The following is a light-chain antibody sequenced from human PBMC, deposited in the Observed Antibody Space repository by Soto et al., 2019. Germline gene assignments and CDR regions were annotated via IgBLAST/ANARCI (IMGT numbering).Light chain of an antibody. J-gene: IGKJ1*01. CDR2: KAS. CDR3: KQYNSFSGT. Sequence: DIQMTQSPSTLSASVGDRVTITCRACQSISSWLAWYQQKPGKAPKLLIYKASSLESWVPSRFSGSGFGTEFTLTISSLQPDDFAAYYCKQYNSFSGTFGPGTQVEIQ. V-gene: IGKV1-5*03. CDR1: QSISSW.